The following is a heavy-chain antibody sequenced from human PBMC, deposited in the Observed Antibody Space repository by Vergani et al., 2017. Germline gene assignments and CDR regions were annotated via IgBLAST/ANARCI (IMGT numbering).Heavy chain of an antibody. D-gene: IGHD3-10*01. CDR1: GYTFTSYG. CDR3: ARDSLLWFGELSMPYWYFDL. J-gene: IGHJ2*01. CDR2: ISAYNGNT. Sequence: QVQLVQSGAEVKKPGASVKVSCKASGYTFTSYGISWVRQAPGQGLEWMGWISAYNGNTNYAQKLQGRVTMTTDTSTSTAYMELRSLRSDDTAVYYCARDSLLWFGELSMPYWYFDLWGRGTLVTVSS. V-gene: IGHV1-18*01.